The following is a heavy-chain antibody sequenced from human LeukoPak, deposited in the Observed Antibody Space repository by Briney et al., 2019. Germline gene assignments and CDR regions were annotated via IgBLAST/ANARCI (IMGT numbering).Heavy chain of an antibody. CDR1: GGTFSSYA. D-gene: IGHD5-24*01. CDR3: ATLEMATISFDY. CDR2: IIPIFGTA. J-gene: IGHJ4*02. Sequence: ASVKVSCKASGGTFSSYAISWVRQAPGQGLEWMGGIIPIFGTANYAQKFQGRVTMTRDMSTSTVYMELSSLRSEDTAVYYCATLEMATISFDYWGQGTLVTVSS. V-gene: IGHV1-69*05.